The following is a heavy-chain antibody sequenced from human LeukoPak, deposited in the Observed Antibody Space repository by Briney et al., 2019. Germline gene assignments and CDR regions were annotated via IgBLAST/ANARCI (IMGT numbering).Heavy chain of an antibody. Sequence: PGGSLRLSCAASGFTFSSYSMNWVRQAPGKGLEWVSSISSSSSYIYYADSVKGRFTISRANAKNSLYLQMNSLRAEDTAVYYCARVRGPPVHSSGYYYYHHDAFDIWGQGTMVTVSS. D-gene: IGHD3-22*01. CDR2: ISSSSSYI. CDR1: GFTFSSYS. CDR3: ARVRGPPVHSSGYYYYHHDAFDI. J-gene: IGHJ3*02. V-gene: IGHV3-21*01.